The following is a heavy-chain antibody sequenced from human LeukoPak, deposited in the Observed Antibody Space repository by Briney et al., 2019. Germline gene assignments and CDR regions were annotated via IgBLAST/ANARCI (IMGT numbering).Heavy chain of an antibody. CDR3: AKVTATTFDY. V-gene: IGHV1-2*02. Sequence: ASVKVSCKASGYTFTGYYIHWVRQAPGQGLEWMGWIHPNRGNTNYAQEFQGRVTMTRDTSISTAYMELNRLTSDDTAVYFCAKVTATTFDYWGQGTLVTVSS. CDR1: GYTFTGYY. J-gene: IGHJ4*02. CDR2: IHPNRGNT. D-gene: IGHD2-21*02.